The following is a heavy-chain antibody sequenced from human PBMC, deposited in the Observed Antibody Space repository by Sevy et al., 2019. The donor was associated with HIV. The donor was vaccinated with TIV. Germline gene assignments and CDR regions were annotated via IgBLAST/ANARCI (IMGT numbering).Heavy chain of an antibody. CDR2: MRSKSDGGAI. Sequence: GGSLRLSCVASGFNFNNAWMSWVRQAPGKGLEWVGRMRSKSDGGAIDYAPPVRGSFTISGDDSKNMLYLQLNSLKSEDTAMYYCATGSPGPTRNYYDSSGYYYWGQGTLVTVSS. J-gene: IGHJ4*02. D-gene: IGHD3-22*01. CDR3: ATGSPGPTRNYYDSSGYYY. V-gene: IGHV3-15*01. CDR1: GFNFNNAW.